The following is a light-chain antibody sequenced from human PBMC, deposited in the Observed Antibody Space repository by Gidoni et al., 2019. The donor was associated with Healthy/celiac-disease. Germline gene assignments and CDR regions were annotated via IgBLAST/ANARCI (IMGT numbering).Light chain of an antibody. Sequence: DMHMTQSPSSLSASVGDRVTITCRASQSISSYLNRYQQKPGKAPKLLIYAASSLQSGVPSRFGGSGSGTDFTLTISSLQPEDFATYYCQQSYNTLFTFSPGTKVDIK. CDR2: AAS. J-gene: IGKJ3*01. CDR1: QSISSY. V-gene: IGKV1-39*01. CDR3: QQSYNTLFT.